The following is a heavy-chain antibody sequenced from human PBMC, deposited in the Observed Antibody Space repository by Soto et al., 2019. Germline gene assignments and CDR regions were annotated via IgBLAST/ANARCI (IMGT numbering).Heavy chain of an antibody. CDR2: IYHSGST. V-gene: IGHV4-30-2*01. CDR1: GGSISSGGYS. J-gene: IGHJ4*02. CDR3: ARASYGDSKYYFDY. Sequence: SETLSLTCAVSGGSISSGGYSWSWIRQPPGKGLEWIGYIYHSGSTYYTPSLKSRVTISVDRSKNQFSLTLSSVTAADTAVYYCARASYGDSKYYFDYWGQGTLVTVPS. D-gene: IGHD4-17*01.